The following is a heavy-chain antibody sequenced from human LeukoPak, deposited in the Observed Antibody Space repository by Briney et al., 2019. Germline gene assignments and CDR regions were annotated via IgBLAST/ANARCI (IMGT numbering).Heavy chain of an antibody. CDR1: GYTFTGYY. V-gene: IGHV1-2*02. J-gene: IGHJ4*02. D-gene: IGHD5-24*01. CDR2: INPNSGGT. CDR3: ARDDGYNLYYFDY. Sequence: GASVKVSCKASGYTFTGYYIHWVRQAPGQGLEWMGWINPNSGGTNYAQKFQGRVTMTRDTSISTAYMELSRLISDDTAVYYCARDDGYNLYYFDYWAQGTLVTVSS.